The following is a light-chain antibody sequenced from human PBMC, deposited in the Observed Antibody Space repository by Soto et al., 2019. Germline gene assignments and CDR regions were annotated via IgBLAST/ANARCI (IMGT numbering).Light chain of an antibody. Sequence: QSALTQPPSVSGAPGLRVTISCTGSSSNIGAGYDVHWYQQLPGTAPKLLIYGNSNRPSGVPDRFSASKSGTSASLAITGLQAEDEADYYCQSYDSSLSGVVFGGGTKVTVL. CDR1: SSNIGAGYD. CDR3: QSYDSSLSGVV. V-gene: IGLV1-40*01. J-gene: IGLJ2*01. CDR2: GNS.